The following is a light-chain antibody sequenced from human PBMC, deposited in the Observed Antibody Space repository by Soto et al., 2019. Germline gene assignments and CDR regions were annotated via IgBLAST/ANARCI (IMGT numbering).Light chain of an antibody. J-gene: IGKJ1*01. CDR1: QTISSW. Sequence: CGSVGKSVDISCRASQTISSWLAWYQQKPGKAPDLLISDVSKLESGVPSRFSGSGSGTQVIGPISRLHREDVVPYYWLRDKTVSGTFGQGTKVDI. V-gene: IGKV1-5*01. CDR2: DVS. CDR3: LRDKTVSGT.